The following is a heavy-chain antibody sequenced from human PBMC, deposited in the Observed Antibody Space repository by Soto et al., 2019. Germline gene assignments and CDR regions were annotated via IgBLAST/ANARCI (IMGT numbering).Heavy chain of an antibody. V-gene: IGHV3-11*05. CDR3: ARTIVAAGGRRYFDL. CDR1: GFTFSDYY. Sequence: QVQLVESGGGLVKPGGSLRLSCAASGFTFSDYYMSWIRQAPGKGLEWVSYINSSSSYTNYADSVKGRFTISRDNAKISPYLPMNSMRAEDTAVDYCARTIVAAGGRRYFDLWGRGTLVTVSS. J-gene: IGHJ2*01. D-gene: IGHD6-13*01. CDR2: INSSSSYT.